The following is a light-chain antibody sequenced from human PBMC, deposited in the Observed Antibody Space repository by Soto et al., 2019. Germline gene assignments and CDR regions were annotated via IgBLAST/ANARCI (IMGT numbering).Light chain of an antibody. CDR3: AVWDDSLDGVV. Sequence: QSVLTQPPSASGTPGQSVTISCSGSSSNIGDNTVNWYQQLPGTAPKLLIYSNDQRSSGVPDRFSGSKSGTSASLAISGLQSEGEADYYCAVWDDSLDGVVFGGGTKLTVL. V-gene: IGLV1-44*01. CDR1: SSNIGDNT. J-gene: IGLJ2*01. CDR2: SND.